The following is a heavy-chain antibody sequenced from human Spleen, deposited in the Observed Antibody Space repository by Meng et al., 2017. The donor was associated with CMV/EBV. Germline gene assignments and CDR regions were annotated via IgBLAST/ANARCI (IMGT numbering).Heavy chain of an antibody. CDR1: GFTVTNNY. D-gene: IGHD3-10*01. CDR3: AKAALYGSGSYYSAFDM. V-gene: IGHV3-53*01. Sequence: GESLKISCAASGFTVTNNYMNWVRQAPGKGLEWVSVIYSGGSTYYADSVKGRFTISRDSSKNTLYLQMNSLRAEDTAVYYCAKAALYGSGSYYSAFDMWGQGTMVTVSS. CDR2: IYSGGST. J-gene: IGHJ3*02.